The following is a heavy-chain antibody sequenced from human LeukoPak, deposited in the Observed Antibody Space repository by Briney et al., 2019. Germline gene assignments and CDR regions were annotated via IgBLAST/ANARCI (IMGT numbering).Heavy chain of an antibody. J-gene: IGHJ6*03. D-gene: IGHD3-10*01. CDR3: ARGGDTYYGSGRLEYFYYMDV. CDR1: GYTFTGYY. CDR2: INPSGRST. V-gene: IGHV1-46*01. Sequence: ASAKVSCKASGYTFTGYYLHWVRQAPGQGLEWMGIINPSGRSTNYAQNFQGRVTMTRDTSTSTVHMELSSLRSEDTAVYYCARGGDTYYGSGRLEYFYYMDVWGKGTTVTVSS.